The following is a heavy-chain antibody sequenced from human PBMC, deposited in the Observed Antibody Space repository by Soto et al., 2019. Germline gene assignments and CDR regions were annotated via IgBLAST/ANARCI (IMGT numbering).Heavy chain of an antibody. Sequence: GGSLRLSCAASGFTFISYAMRWVRQAPGKGLEWVAVISYDGSNKYYADSVKGRFTISRDNSKNTLYLQMNSLRAEDTAVYYCARDGKDPGNPGSAFDIWGQGTMVTVSS. V-gene: IGHV3-30-3*01. J-gene: IGHJ3*02. D-gene: IGHD6-13*01. CDR3: ARDGKDPGNPGSAFDI. CDR2: ISYDGSNK. CDR1: GFTFISYA.